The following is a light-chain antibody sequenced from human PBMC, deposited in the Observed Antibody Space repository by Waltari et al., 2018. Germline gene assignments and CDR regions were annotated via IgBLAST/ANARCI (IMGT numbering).Light chain of an antibody. CDR1: KLGDKF. J-gene: IGLJ2*01. V-gene: IGLV3-1*01. Sequence: SYELTQPPAVSVSPGQTASITCSGDKLGDKFVCWYQQKAGQSPLLVLYQDDKRPSGIPERFSGSNSGNTATLTISGTQAMDEADYYCQAWDSGTVFGGGTKLTVL. CDR2: QDD. CDR3: QAWDSGTV.